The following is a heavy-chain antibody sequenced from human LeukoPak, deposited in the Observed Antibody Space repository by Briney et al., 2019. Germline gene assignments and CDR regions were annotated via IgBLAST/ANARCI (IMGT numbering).Heavy chain of an antibody. D-gene: IGHD6-6*01. CDR2: IYYSGTT. CDR3: ATQVGAARTYFDY. J-gene: IGHJ4*02. CDR1: GRSIRSSIYY. V-gene: IGHV4-39*01. Sequence: SETLSLTCAVSGRSIRSSIYYWGWIRQPPGKGLEWIGSIYYSGTTYYNPSLKSRVTISVDTSKNQFSLNLNSVTAADTAVYYCATQVGAARTYFDYWGQGTLVTVSS.